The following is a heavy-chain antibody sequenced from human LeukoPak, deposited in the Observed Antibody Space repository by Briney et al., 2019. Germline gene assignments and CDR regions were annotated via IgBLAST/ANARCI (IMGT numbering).Heavy chain of an antibody. V-gene: IGHV1-69*05. D-gene: IGHD1-26*01. CDR2: IIPIFGTA. J-gene: IGHJ4*02. CDR3: ASRGSWGGNYFDY. Sequence: SVKASCKASGGTFSSYAISWVRQAPGQGLEWMGGIIPIFGTANYAQKFQGRVTITTDESTSTAYMELSSLRSEDTAVYYCASRGSWGGNYFDYWGQGTLVTVSS. CDR1: GGTFSSYA.